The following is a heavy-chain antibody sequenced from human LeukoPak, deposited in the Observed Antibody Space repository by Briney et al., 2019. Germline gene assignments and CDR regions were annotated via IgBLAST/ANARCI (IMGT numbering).Heavy chain of an antibody. J-gene: IGHJ4*02. Sequence: PGGSLRLSCAASGFAFSDYVMDWVRQAPGKGLEWVSSISVRGDRTYYPDSVKGRFTISRDNSKHMLYLQMNTLRADDTAIYYCAKDRDYGGNSRGIDYFDHWGQGTLVTVSS. D-gene: IGHD4-23*01. CDR1: GFAFSDYV. CDR3: AKDRDYGGNSRGIDYFDH. CDR2: ISVRGDRT. V-gene: IGHV3-23*01.